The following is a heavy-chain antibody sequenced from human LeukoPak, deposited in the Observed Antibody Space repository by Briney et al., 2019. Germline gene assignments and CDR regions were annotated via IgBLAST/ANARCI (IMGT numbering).Heavy chain of an antibody. CDR2: INHSGST. D-gene: IGHD3-22*01. J-gene: IGHJ3*02. Sequence: SETLSLTCAVYGGSFSGYYWSWIRQPPGKGLEWIGEINHSGSTNYNPSLKSRVTISVDTSKNQFSLKLSSVTAADTAVYYCARETHYYDSSGSLNDASDIWGQGTMVTVSS. CDR1: GGSFSGYY. CDR3: ARETHYYDSSGSLNDASDI. V-gene: IGHV4-34*01.